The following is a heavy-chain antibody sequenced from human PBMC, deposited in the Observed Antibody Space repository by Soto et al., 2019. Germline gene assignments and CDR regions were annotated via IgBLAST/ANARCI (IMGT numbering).Heavy chain of an antibody. J-gene: IGHJ6*02. CDR3: ARGEGYALDV. D-gene: IGHD1-26*01. CDR1: GGSISSYY. CDR2: MYYSGST. Sequence: SETLSLTCTVSGGSISSYYWSWIRQPPGKGLEWIAYMYYSGSTYYDPSLKSRVAISVDTSKNQFSLKLSSVTAADTAVYYCARGEGYALDVWGQGTTVTVSS. V-gene: IGHV4-59*08.